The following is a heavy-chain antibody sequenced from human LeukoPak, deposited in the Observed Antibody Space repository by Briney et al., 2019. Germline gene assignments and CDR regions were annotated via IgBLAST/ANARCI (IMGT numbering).Heavy chain of an antibody. CDR3: ARHIFGHLLDY. Sequence: SETLSLTCTVSGDSISGYYWSWIRQPPGKGLEWIGYVYHTGHTHYSPSLTSRVTVSLDTSRDQVSLMLSSVTAADTAVYYCARHIFGHLLDYWGQGTLVLVSS. CDR1: GDSISGYY. D-gene: IGHD3-3*02. CDR2: VYHTGHT. J-gene: IGHJ4*02. V-gene: IGHV4-59*01.